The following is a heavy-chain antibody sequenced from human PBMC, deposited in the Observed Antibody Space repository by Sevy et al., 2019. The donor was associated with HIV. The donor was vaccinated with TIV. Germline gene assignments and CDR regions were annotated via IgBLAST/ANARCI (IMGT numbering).Heavy chain of an antibody. D-gene: IGHD2-2*02. J-gene: IGHJ4*02. CDR2: LSFGGGKI. Sequence: GGSLRLSCAASGFDFSIYSMSWVRQAPGKGLEWVSSLSFGGGKINYADSVKGRFTISRDNSKSSVYLQMNNMRVEDTAVYYCAREGGAKPEDHWGQGTLVTVSS. CDR3: AREGGAKPEDH. V-gene: IGHV3-23*01. CDR1: GFDFSIYS.